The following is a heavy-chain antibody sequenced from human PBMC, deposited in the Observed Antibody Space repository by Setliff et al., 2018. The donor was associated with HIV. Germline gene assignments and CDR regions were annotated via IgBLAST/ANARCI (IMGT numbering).Heavy chain of an antibody. Sequence: SETLSLTCTVSGASISSHYWNWIRQPPGKGLEWVGYIHYSGSTNYNPSLKSRVTTSVDTSKNRFSLRLRSVTAADTAVYYCAMTTVTTWGGGDEGYFELWGRGTLVTVSS. CDR2: IHYSGST. J-gene: IGHJ2*01. V-gene: IGHV4-59*11. CDR3: AMTTVTTWGGGDEGYFEL. D-gene: IGHD4-17*01. CDR1: GASISSHY.